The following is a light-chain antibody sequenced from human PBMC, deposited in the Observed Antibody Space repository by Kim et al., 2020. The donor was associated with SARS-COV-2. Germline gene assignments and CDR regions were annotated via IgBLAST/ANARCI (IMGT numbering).Light chain of an antibody. CDR2: GAS. Sequence: ASVGDRVTTAGRARQNSNTYLERRQQKPGKDPKTLIYGASSMESGVPSKFSGSGSGTDITLTISSLQPVDFATYYCQQYHNYPFTFGQGTRREIK. V-gene: IGKV1-16*02. CDR3: QQYHNYPFT. CDR1: QNSNTY. J-gene: IGKJ5*01.